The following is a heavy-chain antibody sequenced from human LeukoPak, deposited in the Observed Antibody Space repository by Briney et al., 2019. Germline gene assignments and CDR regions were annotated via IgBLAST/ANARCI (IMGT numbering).Heavy chain of an antibody. CDR1: GYTFTCYY. J-gene: IGHJ4*02. D-gene: IGHD5-24*01. CDR2: INPSGGST. Sequence: ASVKVSCKASGYTFTCYYIHWVRQAPGQGLEWMGLINPSGGSTNYAQKFQGRVTMTRDTSTSTVYMELSSLRSDDTAVYYCARVLNGYNIRDYFDYWGQGTLVTVSS. CDR3: ARVLNGYNIRDYFDY. V-gene: IGHV1-46*01.